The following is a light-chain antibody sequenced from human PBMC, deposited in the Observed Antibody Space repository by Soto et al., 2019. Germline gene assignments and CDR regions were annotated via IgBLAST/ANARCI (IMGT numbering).Light chain of an antibody. Sequence: DIQMTQSPSSLSASVVDIVTIRCRTSQRINIYLNWDQQKPGXXPTLLIYGASSFQSGVASRFRGIGSGTDFTLAINSLHPEDFATYYCQQGSRTPITYGQGTRLEIK. CDR3: QQGSRTPIT. V-gene: IGKV1-39*01. CDR1: QRINIY. J-gene: IGKJ5*01. CDR2: GAS.